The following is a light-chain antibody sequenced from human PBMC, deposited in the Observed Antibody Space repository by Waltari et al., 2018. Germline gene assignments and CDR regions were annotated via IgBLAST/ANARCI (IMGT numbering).Light chain of an antibody. CDR3: CSYAGSSTYVV. V-gene: IGLV2-23*02. Sequence: QSALTQPASVSGSPGQSITISCTGTSSDVGGYNYVCWYQQHPGKAPKLMIYDVSKRPSGVSNRFSGSKSGNTASLTISGLQAEDEADYYCCSYAGSSTYVVFGGGTKLTVL. CDR1: SSDVGGYNY. CDR2: DVS. J-gene: IGLJ2*01.